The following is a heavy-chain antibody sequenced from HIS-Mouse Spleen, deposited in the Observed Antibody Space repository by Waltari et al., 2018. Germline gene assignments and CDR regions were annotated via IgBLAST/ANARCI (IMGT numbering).Heavy chain of an antibody. D-gene: IGHD3-3*01. V-gene: IGHV4-31*03. CDR1: GGSISSGGYY. J-gene: IGHJ5*02. Sequence: QVQLQESGPGLVKPSQTLSLTCTVSGGSISSGGYYWGWIGQHPGMGLEWFGYIYYSGSTYYNPSLKSRVTISVDTSKNQFSLKLSSVTAADTAVYYCARSPYYDFWSGYSDNWFDPWGQGTLVTVSS. CDR3: ARSPYYDFWSGYSDNWFDP. CDR2: IYYSGST.